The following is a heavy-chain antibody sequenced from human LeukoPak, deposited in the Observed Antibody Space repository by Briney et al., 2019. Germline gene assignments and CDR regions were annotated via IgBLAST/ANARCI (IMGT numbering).Heavy chain of an antibody. Sequence: SVKVSCKASGGTFNSYAVSWVRQAPGQGLEWMGGIIPIFGTPNYAQKFQGRVTITTDESTSTAYMELSSLRSEDTAMYYCARDSGSLGYFDYWGQGTLVTVSS. CDR3: ARDSGSLGYFDY. CDR1: GGTFNSYA. D-gene: IGHD1-26*01. CDR2: IIPIFGTP. J-gene: IGHJ4*02. V-gene: IGHV1-69*05.